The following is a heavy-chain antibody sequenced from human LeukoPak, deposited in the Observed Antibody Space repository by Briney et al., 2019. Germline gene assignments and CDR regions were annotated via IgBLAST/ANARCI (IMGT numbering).Heavy chain of an antibody. D-gene: IGHD3-22*01. CDR2: IWYDGSNK. Sequence: GGPLRLSCAASGFTFSSYGMHWVRQAPSKGLEWVAVIWYDGSNKYYADSVKGRFTISRDNSKNTLYLQMNSLRAEDTAVYYCAKDYPYDSSGYGFDYWGQGTLVTVSS. CDR3: AKDYPYDSSGYGFDY. CDR1: GFTFSSYG. J-gene: IGHJ4*02. V-gene: IGHV3-33*06.